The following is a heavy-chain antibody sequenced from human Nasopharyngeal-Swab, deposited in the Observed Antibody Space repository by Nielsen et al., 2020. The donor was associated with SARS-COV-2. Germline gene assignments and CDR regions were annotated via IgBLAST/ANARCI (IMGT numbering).Heavy chain of an antibody. Sequence: SVHVSCKASGCTFSSYAISWVRQAPGQGLEWMGGIIPIFGTANYAQKFQGRVTITADESTSTAYMELSSLRSEDTAVYYCASWTGDDAFDIWGQGTMVTVSS. J-gene: IGHJ3*02. CDR1: GCTFSSYA. CDR2: IIPIFGTA. CDR3: ASWTGDDAFDI. V-gene: IGHV1-69*13. D-gene: IGHD3/OR15-3a*01.